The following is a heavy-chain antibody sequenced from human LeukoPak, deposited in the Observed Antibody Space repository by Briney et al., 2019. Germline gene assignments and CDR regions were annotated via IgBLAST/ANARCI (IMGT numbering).Heavy chain of an antibody. D-gene: IGHD3-10*01. CDR1: GGSISSSNYH. V-gene: IGHV4-39*07. Sequence: SETLSLTCTVSGGSISSSNYHWGWIRRPPGKGLEWIGSIYYSGSPYYNPSLKSRVTISVDTSKNQFSLKLSSVTAADTAVYYCAAYGSGSSDPPHWGQGTLVTVSS. CDR3: AAYGSGSSDPPH. CDR2: IYYSGSP. J-gene: IGHJ4*02.